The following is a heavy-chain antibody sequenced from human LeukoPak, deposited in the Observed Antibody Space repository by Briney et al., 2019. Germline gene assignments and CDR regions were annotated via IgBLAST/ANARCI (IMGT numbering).Heavy chain of an antibody. CDR2: IRSKAYGGTT. CDR3: VRHGSGSYFDV. J-gene: IGHJ6*02. D-gene: IGHD3-10*01. Sequence: GGSLRLSCTASGFTFGDYAMNWVCQAPGLGLEWVAFIRSKAYGGTTEYAASVKGRFTVSRDDSKSIAYLQMSSLKTEDTAVYYCVRHGSGSYFDVWGQGTAVTVSS. V-gene: IGHV3-49*04. CDR1: GFTFGDYA.